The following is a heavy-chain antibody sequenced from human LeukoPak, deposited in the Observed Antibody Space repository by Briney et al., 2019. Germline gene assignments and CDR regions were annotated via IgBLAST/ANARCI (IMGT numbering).Heavy chain of an antibody. J-gene: IGHJ3*02. Sequence: PGGSLRLSCAASGFSFSTYSMNWVRQAPGKGLEWVSYITGSSSIIHYSDSVKGRSATSRDNAKNSLYLLMSSLRDEDTAVYYCVRDPHAFDIWGQGTMVTVSS. CDR3: VRDPHAFDI. CDR2: ITGSSSII. V-gene: IGHV3-48*02. CDR1: GFSFSTYS.